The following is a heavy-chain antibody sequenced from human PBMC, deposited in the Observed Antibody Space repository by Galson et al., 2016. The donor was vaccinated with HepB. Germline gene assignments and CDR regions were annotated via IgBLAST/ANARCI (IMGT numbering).Heavy chain of an antibody. Sequence: PALVKPTQTLTLTCSFSGFSLTTSGMRVSWIRQPPGKALEWLARIDWDDDKFYSTSLKTRLSISKDTSKNQLVLTMTNMDPVDTATYFCARMGSGNYLFDYWGQGILVTVSS. CDR2: IDWDDDK. CDR1: GFSLTTSGMR. D-gene: IGHD1-26*01. V-gene: IGHV2-70*04. J-gene: IGHJ4*02. CDR3: ARMGSGNYLFDY.